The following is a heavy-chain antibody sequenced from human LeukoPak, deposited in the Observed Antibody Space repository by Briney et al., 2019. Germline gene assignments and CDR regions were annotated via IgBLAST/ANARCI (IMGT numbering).Heavy chain of an antibody. V-gene: IGHV3-21*01. CDR2: ISTTGGYI. CDR1: GVTFMSYS. D-gene: IGHD6-19*01. J-gene: IGHJ4*02. Sequence: LRGSLRLSSAASGVTFMSYSINGVARAPGKGLEWVWSISTTGGYIYYADSVKGSFTIPTDTAKSSLYLQMTSLRAEDTAVYYCARDGRTGSGWQHYFEYRGQGTLVHVSS. CDR3: ARDGRTGSGWQHYFEY.